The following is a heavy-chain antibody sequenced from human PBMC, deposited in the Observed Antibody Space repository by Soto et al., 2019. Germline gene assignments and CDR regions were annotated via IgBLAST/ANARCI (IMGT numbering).Heavy chain of an antibody. CDR3: AREQDWVSYFDL. CDR1: GGSINSGGSS. Sequence: QLQLQESGSGLVKPSQTLSLTCAVSGGSINSGGSSWSWIRQPPGKGLEWIGYIYHSGSTYYNPSLKSRVTISVDRSKNQFSLKLTSVTAADTAVYYCAREQDWVSYFDLWGRGTLVTVSS. D-gene: IGHD3-9*01. J-gene: IGHJ2*01. CDR2: IYHSGST. V-gene: IGHV4-30-2*01.